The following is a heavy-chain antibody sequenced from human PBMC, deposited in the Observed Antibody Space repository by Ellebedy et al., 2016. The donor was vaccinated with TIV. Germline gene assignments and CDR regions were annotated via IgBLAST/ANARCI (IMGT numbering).Heavy chain of an antibody. J-gene: IGHJ4*02. CDR3: AGTGINMIVD. CDR2: VKHSGST. Sequence: MPSETLSLTCAVYGGSFSGYYWSWIRQPPGKGLEWIGEVKHSGSTNYNPSLKSRVTISVDTSKNQFSLKLSSVTAADTAVYYCAGTGINMIVDWGQGTLVTVSS. CDR1: GGSFSGYY. V-gene: IGHV4-34*01. D-gene: IGHD3-22*01.